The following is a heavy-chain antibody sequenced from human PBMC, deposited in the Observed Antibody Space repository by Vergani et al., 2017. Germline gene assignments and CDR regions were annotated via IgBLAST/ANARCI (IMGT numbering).Heavy chain of an antibody. V-gene: IGHV1-18*01. D-gene: IGHD6-13*01. CDR1: GYTFTSYG. CDR2: ISAYNGNT. Sequence: QVQLVQSGAEVKKPGASVKVSCKASGYTFTSYGISWVRPAPGQGLEWMGWISAYNGNTNYAQKLQGRVTMTTDTSTSTAYMELRSLRSDDTAVYYCARDHDMRKQQLVMIDYWGQGTLVTVSS. J-gene: IGHJ4*02. CDR3: ARDHDMRKQQLVMIDY.